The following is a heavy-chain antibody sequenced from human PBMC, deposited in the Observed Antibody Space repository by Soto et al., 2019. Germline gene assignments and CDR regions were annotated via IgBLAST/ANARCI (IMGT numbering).Heavy chain of an antibody. D-gene: IGHD3-3*01. CDR3: ARVDAGDFWGRYEFEY. CDR1: GYTFTSYY. J-gene: IGHJ4*02. Sequence: AASVKVSCKASGYTFTSYYMHWVRQAPVQGLEWMGIINPSCASTSYAQKFQGRVTMTRETSKSTVYMELSSLRSEDTAVYYCARVDAGDFWGRYEFEYWGQGTLVTVSS. V-gene: IGHV1-46*01. CDR2: INPSCAST.